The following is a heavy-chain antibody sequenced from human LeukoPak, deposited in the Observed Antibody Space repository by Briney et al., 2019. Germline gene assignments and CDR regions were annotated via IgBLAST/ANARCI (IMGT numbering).Heavy chain of an antibody. D-gene: IGHD3-22*01. J-gene: IGHJ4*02. CDR1: GFTFSSYG. CDR2: ISYEGSSK. V-gene: IGHV3-30*18. Sequence: GGSLRLSCTASGFTFSSYGMHWVRQAPGRGLEWVAVISYEGSSKYYADFAKGRFTISRDNSKNTLWLQMNSLRTEDTAIYYCAKSLVRYYDTSGHDYWGQGTLVTVSS. CDR3: AKSLVRYYDTSGHDY.